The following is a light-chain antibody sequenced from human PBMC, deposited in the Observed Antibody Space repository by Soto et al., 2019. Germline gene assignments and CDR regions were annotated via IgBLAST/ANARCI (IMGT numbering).Light chain of an antibody. CDR3: QVWDSTSEHVV. V-gene: IGLV3-21*02. CDR2: DDR. CDR1: NIETKS. J-gene: IGLJ2*01. Sequence: SYELTQPPSVSVAPGQTARIACGGDNIETKSVHWSQQKPGQAPVLVVYDDRDRPSGIPERFSGSNSGNEATLTIRRVEAGDEADYYCQVWDSTSEHVVFGGGTKLTVL.